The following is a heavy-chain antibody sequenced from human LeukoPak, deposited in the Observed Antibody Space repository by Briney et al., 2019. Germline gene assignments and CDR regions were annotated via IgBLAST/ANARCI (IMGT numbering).Heavy chain of an antibody. CDR3: TTQLLWFGESLGY. CDR2: IKNKTDGGTT. J-gene: IGHJ4*02. CDR1: GFTFSNAW. D-gene: IGHD3-10*01. Sequence: GGSLRLSCAASGFTFSNAWMSWVRQAPGKGLEWVGRIKNKTDGGTTDYAAPVKGRFTISRDDSKNTLYLQMNSLKTEDTAVYYCTTQLLWFGESLGYWGQGTLVTVSS. V-gene: IGHV3-15*01.